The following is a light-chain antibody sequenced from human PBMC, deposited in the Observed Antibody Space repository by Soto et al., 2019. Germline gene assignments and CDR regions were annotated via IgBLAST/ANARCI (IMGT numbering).Light chain of an antibody. Sequence: IVLTQSPATLCLYPGERATLACRASESVTRPLPWYPQNPAQAPRLLISDASNRAPGIPARFSGSGSGTDFTLPISRLQPEDFAVHYCTKRSNWSPLLTLGRGTKVDLK. CDR2: DAS. CDR3: TKRSNWSPLLT. J-gene: IGKJ4*01. V-gene: IGKV3-11*01. CDR1: ESVTRP.